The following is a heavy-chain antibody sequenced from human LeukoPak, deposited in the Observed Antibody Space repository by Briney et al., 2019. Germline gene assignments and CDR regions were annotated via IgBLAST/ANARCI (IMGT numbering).Heavy chain of an antibody. CDR1: GGSISSYY. J-gene: IGHJ5*02. CDR3: AREVSAAADWFDP. Sequence: SETLSLTCTVSGGSISSYYWSWIRQPPGKGLEWIGYIYYSGSTNYNPSLKSRVTISVDTSRNQFSLKLSSVTAADTAVYYCAREVSAAADWFDPWGQGTLVTVSS. D-gene: IGHD6-13*01. CDR2: IYYSGST. V-gene: IGHV4-59*01.